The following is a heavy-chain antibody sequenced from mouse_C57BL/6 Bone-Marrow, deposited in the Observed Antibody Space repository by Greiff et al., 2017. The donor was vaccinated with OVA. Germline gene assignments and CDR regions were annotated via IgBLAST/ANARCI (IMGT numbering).Heavy chain of an antibody. D-gene: IGHD1-1*01. CDR1: GYTFTDYE. V-gene: IGHV1-15*01. J-gene: IGHJ4*01. Sequence: VKLVESGAELVRPGASVTLSCKASGYTFTDYEMHWVKQTPVHGLEWIGAIDPETGGTAYNQKFQGKAILTADKSSSTAYMELRSLTSEDSAVYYCTRKDYYHYYAMDYWGQGTSVTVSS. CDR2: IDPETGGT. CDR3: TRKDYYHYYAMDY.